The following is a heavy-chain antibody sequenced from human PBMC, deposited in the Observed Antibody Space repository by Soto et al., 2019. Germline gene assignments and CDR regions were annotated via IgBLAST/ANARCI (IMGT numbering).Heavy chain of an antibody. D-gene: IGHD2-21*02. CDR3: ARAGRHIVVVTATPGGMDV. J-gene: IGHJ6*02. V-gene: IGHV3-30-3*01. CDR1: GFTFSSYA. CDR2: ISYDGSNK. Sequence: PGGSLRLSCAASGFTFSSYAMHWVRQAPGKGLEWVAVISYDGSNKYYADSVKGRFTISRDNSKNTLYLQMNSLRAEDTAVYYCARAGRHIVVVTATPGGMDVWGQGTTVTVSS.